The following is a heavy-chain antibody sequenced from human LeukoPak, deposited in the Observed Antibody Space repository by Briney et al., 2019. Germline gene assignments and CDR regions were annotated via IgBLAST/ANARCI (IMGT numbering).Heavy chain of an antibody. CDR2: IYYSGST. Sequence: PSETLSLTCTVSGGSISSYYWSWIRQPPGKGLEWIGYIYYSGSTNYNPSLKSRVTISVDTSKNQFSLKLSSVAAAGTAVYYCARGRRDGYNPPDYWGQGTLVTVSS. J-gene: IGHJ4*02. CDR1: GGSISSYY. CDR3: ARGRRDGYNPPDY. D-gene: IGHD5-12*01. V-gene: IGHV4-59*01.